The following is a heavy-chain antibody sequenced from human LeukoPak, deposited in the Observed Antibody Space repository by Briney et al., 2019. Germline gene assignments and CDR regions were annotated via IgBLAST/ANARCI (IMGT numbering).Heavy chain of an antibody. Sequence: GGSLRLSCAASGFPLSSYSINWVRQAPGKGLEWVSYISSSGSAIYYVDSVKGRLTVSRDNAKNSLFMQMNSPRAEDTAVYYCVRVKGSYFDYWGQGALVTVSS. CDR2: ISSSGSAI. J-gene: IGHJ4*02. V-gene: IGHV3-48*01. CDR3: VRVKGSYFDY. D-gene: IGHD2-15*01. CDR1: GFPLSSYS.